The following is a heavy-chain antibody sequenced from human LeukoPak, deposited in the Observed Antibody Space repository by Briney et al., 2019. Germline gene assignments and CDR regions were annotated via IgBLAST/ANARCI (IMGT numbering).Heavy chain of an antibody. CDR2: ISYDGSNK. CDR3: ARDRDSSGWYEGFDY. D-gene: IGHD6-19*01. Sequence: GGSLRLSCAASGFTFSSSAMHWVRQAPDKGLEWVAVISYDGSNKYYADSVRGRFTISRDNSKNTLYLEMNSLRADDTAVYYCARDRDSSGWYEGFDYWGQGTLVTVSS. V-gene: IGHV3-30-3*01. CDR1: GFTFSSSA. J-gene: IGHJ4*02.